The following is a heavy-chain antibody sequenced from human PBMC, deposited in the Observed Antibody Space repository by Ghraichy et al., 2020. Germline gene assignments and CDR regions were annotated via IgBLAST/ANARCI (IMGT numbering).Heavy chain of an antibody. J-gene: IGHJ4*02. D-gene: IGHD4-17*01. CDR1: GYTFTNNA. Sequence: ASVKVSCKASGYTFTNNAIHWMRQAPGQSLEWMAWIDADNGNTKYSQRLQDRVTLTRDTSASTAYMELSSLESEDTAVYYCARATTVTTSFDYWGQGTLVTVSS. V-gene: IGHV1-3*01. CDR3: ARATTVTTSFDY. CDR2: IDADNGNT.